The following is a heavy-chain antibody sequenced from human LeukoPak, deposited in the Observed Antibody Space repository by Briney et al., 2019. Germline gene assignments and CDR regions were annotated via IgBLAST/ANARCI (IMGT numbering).Heavy chain of an antibody. D-gene: IGHD2-2*01. CDR2: IYHSGST. V-gene: IGHV4-30-2*01. CDR3: ARGYCSSTSCWFDP. CDR1: GGSISSGGYS. J-gene: IGHJ5*02. Sequence: PSETLSLTCAVSGGSISSGGYSWSWIRQPPGKGLEWIGYIYHSGSTYYNLSLKSRVTISVDRSKNQFSLKLSSVTAADTAVYYCARGYCSSTSCWFDPWGQGTLVTVSS.